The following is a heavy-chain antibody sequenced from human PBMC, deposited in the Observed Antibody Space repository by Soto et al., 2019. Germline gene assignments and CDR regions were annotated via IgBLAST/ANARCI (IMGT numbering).Heavy chain of an antibody. J-gene: IGHJ6*02. D-gene: IGHD2-8*01. V-gene: IGHV3-21*01. CDR1: GFTFSGYS. CDR3: ARGFRNGFNV. CDR2: ISGPSIYI. Sequence: EVQLVESGGGLVKPGGSLRLSCVASGFTFSGYSINWVRQAPGKGLEWVSYISGPSIYIYYADSVKGRFTISRDNAKSEVYLQMNSLRAEDTAVSYCARGFRNGFNVWGQGTTVSVSS.